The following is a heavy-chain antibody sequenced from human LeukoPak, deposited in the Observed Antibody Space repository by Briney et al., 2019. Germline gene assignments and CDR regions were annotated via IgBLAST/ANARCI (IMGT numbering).Heavy chain of an antibody. D-gene: IGHD3-16*02. J-gene: IGHJ3*02. CDR3: ATGVVIGHDAFDI. V-gene: IGHV1-24*01. Sequence: ASVKVSCKVSGYTLTELSMHCVRQPPAKGLEWMGGFDPEDGETIYAQKFRGRVTMTADTSTDTAYMELSSLRSEDTAVYYCATGVVIGHDAFDIWGQGTLVTVSS. CDR2: FDPEDGET. CDR1: GYTLTELS.